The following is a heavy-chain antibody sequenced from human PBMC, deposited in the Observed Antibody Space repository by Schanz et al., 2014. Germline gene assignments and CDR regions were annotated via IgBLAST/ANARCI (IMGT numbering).Heavy chain of an antibody. CDR3: ARIGGSVFDY. D-gene: IGHD3-10*01. CDR1: GFPFSDYF. J-gene: IGHJ4*02. V-gene: IGHV3-11*01. Sequence: VQLLESGGGLVQPGRSLRLSCAASGFPFSDYFMAWIRQPPGRGLEWVSYIGNGGVTIYYADSVKGRFTISRDNSKNSLYLQMNSLRAEDTAVYYCARIGGSVFDYWAQGTLVTVSS. CDR2: IGNGGVTI.